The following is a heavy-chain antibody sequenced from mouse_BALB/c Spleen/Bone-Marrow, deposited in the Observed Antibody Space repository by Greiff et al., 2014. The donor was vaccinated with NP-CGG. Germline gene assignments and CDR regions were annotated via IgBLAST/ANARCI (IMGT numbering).Heavy chain of an antibody. CDR3: ARVNPWYFDV. V-gene: IGHV14-3*02. CDR2: IDPASGDT. J-gene: IGHJ1*01. CDR1: GFNIKDTY. Sequence: EVKLVESGAELVKPGASVKLSCTASGFNIKDTYIHWVMQRPELGLAWIGRIDPASGDTKFDPKFQGKATITADTSSNTAYLQVPSLTPEDTAVYYCARVNPWYFDVWGAGTTVTVSS. D-gene: IGHD2-2*01.